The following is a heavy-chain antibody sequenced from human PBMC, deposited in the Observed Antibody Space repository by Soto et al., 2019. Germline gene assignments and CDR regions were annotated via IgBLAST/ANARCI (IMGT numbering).Heavy chain of an antibody. D-gene: IGHD2-15*01. V-gene: IGHV4-39*02. CDR1: GGSISSSSYY. CDR2: IYYSGST. CDR3: AREGRRVVVAANDYYYGMDV. J-gene: IGHJ6*02. Sequence: QLQLQESGPGLVKPSETLSLTCTVSGGSISSSSYYWGWIRQPPGKGLEGIGSIYYSGSTYYNPSLKSRVTISVDTSKNQFSLKLSYVTAADTAVYYCAREGRRVVVAANDYYYGMDVWGQGTTVTVSS.